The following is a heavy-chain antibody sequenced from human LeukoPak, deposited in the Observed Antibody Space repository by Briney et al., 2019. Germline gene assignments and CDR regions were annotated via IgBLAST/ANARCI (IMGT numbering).Heavy chain of an antibody. CDR2: ISGSGGST. J-gene: IGHJ4*02. D-gene: IGHD3-10*01. CDR1: GFTFSSYA. CDR3: AKDWVVRGVISY. Sequence: QSGGSLRLSCAASGFTFSSYAMSWVRQAPGKGLEWVSAISGSGGSTYSADSVKGRFTISRDNSKNTLYLQMNSLRAEDTAVYYCAKDWVVRGVISYWGQGTLVTVSS. V-gene: IGHV3-23*01.